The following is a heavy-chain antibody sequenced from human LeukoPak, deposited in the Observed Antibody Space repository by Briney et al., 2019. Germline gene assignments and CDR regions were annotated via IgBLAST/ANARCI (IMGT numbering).Heavy chain of an antibody. J-gene: IGHJ5*01. CDR2: LPYDGSYN. Sequence: GGSLRLSCAASGFTFSSYDMHWVRQATGKGLEWLAWLPYDGSYNLTAASLKGRFAISKDISTNTLYLDMDSLTAEDTAVYYCAAAGLGVAHWIDSWGQGTLVTVSS. D-gene: IGHD2-15*01. CDR1: GFTFSSYD. CDR3: AAAGLGVAHWIDS. V-gene: IGHV3-30*02.